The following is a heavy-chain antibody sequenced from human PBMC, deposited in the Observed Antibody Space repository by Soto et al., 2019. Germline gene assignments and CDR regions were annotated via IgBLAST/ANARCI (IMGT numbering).Heavy chain of an antibody. CDR1: GFTFSSYA. CDR3: AKVWNPGGYSYGGFDY. J-gene: IGHJ4*02. D-gene: IGHD5-18*01. CDR2: ISVSGGST. Sequence: EVQLLESGGGLVQPGGSLRLSCAASGFTFSSYAMSWVRQAPGQGLEWVSAISVSGGSTYYADSVKGQCTISRDNAKTTMYLQMNRRSAEDTDVYYCAKVWNPGGYSYGGFDYWGQGTLVTVSS. V-gene: IGHV3-23*01.